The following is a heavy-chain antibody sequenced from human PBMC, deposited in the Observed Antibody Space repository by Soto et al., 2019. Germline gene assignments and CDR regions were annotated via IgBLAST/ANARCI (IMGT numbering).Heavy chain of an antibody. Sequence: GASVKVSCKVSGYTLTELCMHWVRQAPGKGLEWMGGFDPEDGETIYAQKFQGRVTMTEDTSTDTAYMELSSLRSEDTAVYYCATAMVRGVINSDYYYYYGMDVWGQGTTVTVSS. V-gene: IGHV1-24*01. CDR2: FDPEDGET. J-gene: IGHJ6*02. D-gene: IGHD3-10*01. CDR3: ATAMVRGVINSDYYYYYGMDV. CDR1: GYTLTELC.